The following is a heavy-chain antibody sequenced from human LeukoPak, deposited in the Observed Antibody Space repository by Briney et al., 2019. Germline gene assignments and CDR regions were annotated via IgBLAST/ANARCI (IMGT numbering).Heavy chain of an antibody. CDR2: IKEDGSEK. J-gene: IGHJ4*02. D-gene: IGHD2/OR15-2a*01. V-gene: IGHV3-7*03. Sequence: GGSLRLSCAASGFSFSGYWMTWVRQAPGQGLEWVANIKEDGSEKYYADFVKGRLTISRDNAKNSLDLQMKSLRAEDTAVYYWARRGSTDYWGQGTLVTVSS. CDR3: ARRGSTDY. CDR1: GFSFSGYW.